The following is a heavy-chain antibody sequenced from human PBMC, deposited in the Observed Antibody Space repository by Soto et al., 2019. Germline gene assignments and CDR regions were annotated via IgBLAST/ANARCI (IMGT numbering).Heavy chain of an antibody. CDR1: GNSFSEFR. CDR3: ARENWHFDY. Sequence: QVQLVQSGAEVKKPGASVKVSCKTSGNSFSEFRMHWVRQAPGQGLEWMGWVNPINGNTNYAQDFQGRVTMTRDASTKTVYMELSSLTSDDTSTVYCARENWHFDYWGQGTLITVSS. V-gene: IGHV1-2*02. CDR2: VNPINGNT. J-gene: IGHJ4*02.